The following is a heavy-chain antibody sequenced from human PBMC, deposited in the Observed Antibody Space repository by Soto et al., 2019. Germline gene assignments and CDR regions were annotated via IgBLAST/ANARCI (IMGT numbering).Heavy chain of an antibody. J-gene: IGHJ4*02. CDR2: IKSKTEGGTT. V-gene: IGHV3-15*01. CDR3: TTSRTPAMVRGVITTPLDY. CDR1: GFTFSNAW. D-gene: IGHD3-10*01. Sequence: GGSLRLSCAASGFTFSNAWMSWVRQAPGKGLEWVGRIKSKTEGGTTDYASPVKGRFTISRDDSKNTLYLQMNSLKTEDTAVYYCTTSRTPAMVRGVITTPLDYWGQGALLTVSS.